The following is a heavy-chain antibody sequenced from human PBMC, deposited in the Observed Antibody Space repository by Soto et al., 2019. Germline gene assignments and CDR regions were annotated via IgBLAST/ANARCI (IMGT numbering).Heavy chain of an antibody. J-gene: IGHJ4*02. CDR1: GFTFSSYA. V-gene: IGHV3-23*01. Sequence: PGGSVRLSCAASGFTFSSYAMRWVRQAPGKGLEWVSAISGSGGSTYYADSVKGRFTISRDNSKNTLYLQMNSLRAEDTAVYYCAKDVVVATTVVTNGYWGQGTLVTVSS. CDR3: AKDVVVATTVVTNGY. CDR2: ISGSGGST. D-gene: IGHD2-21*01.